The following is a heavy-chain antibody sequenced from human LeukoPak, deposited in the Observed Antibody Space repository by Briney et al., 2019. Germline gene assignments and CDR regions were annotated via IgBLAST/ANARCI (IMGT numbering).Heavy chain of an antibody. D-gene: IGHD2-2*01. CDR1: GFTFSTSS. V-gene: IGHV3-48*01. CDR3: ARDARSHCGTDACYGPYFDY. Sequence: GGSLRVSCAASGFTFSTSSMNWVRQTPGKGLEWNSYIRGSSTSIYYADSVKGRFTISSDNAKNTLYLQMNDLRAEDTGVYFCARDARSHCGTDACYGPYFDYWGQGSLVTVTS. J-gene: IGHJ4*02. CDR2: IRGSSTSI.